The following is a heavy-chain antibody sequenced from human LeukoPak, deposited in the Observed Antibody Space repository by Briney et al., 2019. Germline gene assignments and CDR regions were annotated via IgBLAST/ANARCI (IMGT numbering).Heavy chain of an antibody. D-gene: IGHD7-27*01. CDR3: ARQNAAGTGGSDF. V-gene: IGHV5-51*01. J-gene: IGHJ4*02. Sequence: GESLKISCKGSGYSFSTYRIAWVRQVPGKGLEWMGIIYLGDSDIKYSPSFQGQVTISADKSISTAYLQWSSLKASDTAMYYCARQNAAGTGGSDFWGQGTLVTVSS. CDR1: GYSFSTYR. CDR2: IYLGDSDI.